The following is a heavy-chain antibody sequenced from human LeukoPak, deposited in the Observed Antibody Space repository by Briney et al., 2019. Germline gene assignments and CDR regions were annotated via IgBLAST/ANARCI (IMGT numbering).Heavy chain of an antibody. CDR2: ISFSGGST. CDR3: ARQLGYCSGDSCYFDF. CDR1: GFTFSTYS. V-gene: IGHV3-23*01. Sequence: QPGGSLRLSCAASGFTFSTYSINWVRQAPGKGLEWVSAISFSGGSTYYADSVKGGFTLSRDNSKNTLYLQMNSLRVEDTAVYYCARQLGYCSGDSCYFDFWGQGTLVTVSS. D-gene: IGHD2-15*01. J-gene: IGHJ4*02.